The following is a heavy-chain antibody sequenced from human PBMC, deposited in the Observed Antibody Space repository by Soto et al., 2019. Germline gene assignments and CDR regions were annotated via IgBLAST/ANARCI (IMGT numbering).Heavy chain of an antibody. Sequence: PGGSLRLSCAASGFTFSGSAMHWVRQASGKGLEWVGRIRSKANSYATAYAASVKGRFTISRDDSKNTAYLQMNSLKTEDTAVYYCTRPLITMIVVPHRSPPGNYYYGMDVWGQGTTVTVSS. CDR1: GFTFSGSA. V-gene: IGHV3-73*01. CDR2: IRSKANSYAT. CDR3: TRPLITMIVVPHRSPPGNYYYGMDV. J-gene: IGHJ6*02. D-gene: IGHD3-22*01.